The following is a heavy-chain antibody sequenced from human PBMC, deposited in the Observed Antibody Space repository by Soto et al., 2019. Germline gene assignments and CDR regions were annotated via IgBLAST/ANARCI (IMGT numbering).Heavy chain of an antibody. CDR2: INPNSGGT. CDR3: ARGDIVVVVAATWSLDY. V-gene: IGHV1-2*02. J-gene: IGHJ4*02. D-gene: IGHD2-15*01. CDR1: GYTFTGYY. Sequence: QVQLVQSGAEVKKPGASVKVSCKASGYTFTGYYMHWVRQAPGQGLEWMGWINPNSGGTNYAQKFQGRVTMTRDTSISTAYMELSRLRSDDTAVYYCARGDIVVVVAATWSLDYWGQGTLVTVSS.